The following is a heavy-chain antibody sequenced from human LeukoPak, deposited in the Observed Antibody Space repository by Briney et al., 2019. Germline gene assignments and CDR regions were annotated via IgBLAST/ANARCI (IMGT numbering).Heavy chain of an antibody. J-gene: IGHJ5*02. V-gene: IGHV4-34*01. D-gene: IGHD3-3*01. CDR2: INHSGST. CDR3: ARVSTIFGVVISNWFDP. CDR1: GGSFSGCY. Sequence: ASETLSLTCAVYGGSFSGCYWSWIRQPPGKGLEWIGEINHSGSTNYNPSLKSRVTISVDTSKNQFSLKLSSVTAADTAVYYCARVSTIFGVVISNWFDPWGQGTLVTVSS.